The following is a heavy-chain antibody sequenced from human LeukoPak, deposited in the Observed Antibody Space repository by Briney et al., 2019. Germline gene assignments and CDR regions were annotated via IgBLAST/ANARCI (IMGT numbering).Heavy chain of an antibody. Sequence: GGSLRLSCAASGFTFRTYWMHWVRQVPGKGLVWVSRIDSDGSSTSYADFVKGRFTISRDNARNTFYLQMNSLRVEDTAVYYCARDNIRSLDYWGQGTLVTVAS. J-gene: IGHJ4*02. CDR2: IDSDGSST. CDR1: GFTFRTYW. V-gene: IGHV3-74*01. D-gene: IGHD1-14*01. CDR3: ARDNIRSLDY.